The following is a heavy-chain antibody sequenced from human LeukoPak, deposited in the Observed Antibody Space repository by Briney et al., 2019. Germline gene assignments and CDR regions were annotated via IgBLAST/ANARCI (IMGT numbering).Heavy chain of an antibody. CDR3: ASLIEQWPDY. D-gene: IGHD6-19*01. J-gene: IGHJ4*02. CDR1: GYSFTSYW. Sequence: PGASLKISCKGSGYSFTSYWIGWVRQMPGTRLEWMGIIYPGDSDTRSSPSLQGQVTISADKSITTAYLQWSSLKASDTAMYYCASLIEQWPDYWGQGTLVTVSS. CDR2: IYPGDSDT. V-gene: IGHV5-51*01.